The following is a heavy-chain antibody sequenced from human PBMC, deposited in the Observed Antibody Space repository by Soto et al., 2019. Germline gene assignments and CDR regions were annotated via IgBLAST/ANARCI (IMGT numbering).Heavy chain of an antibody. CDR1: GFTFSSYG. V-gene: IGHV3-30*03. D-gene: IGHD3-10*01. CDR2: ISYDGSNK. Sequence: ESGGGVVQPGRSLRLSCAASGFTFSSYGMHWVRQAPGKGLEWVAVISYDGSNKYYADSVKGRFTISRDNSKNTLYLQMNSLRAEDTAVYYCYGSGSGGQLDYWGQGTLVTVSS. J-gene: IGHJ4*02. CDR3: YGSGSGGQLDY.